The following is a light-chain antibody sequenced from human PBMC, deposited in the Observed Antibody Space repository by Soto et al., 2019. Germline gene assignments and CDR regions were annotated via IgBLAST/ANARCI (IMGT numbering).Light chain of an antibody. J-gene: IGKJ2*01. V-gene: IGKV1-27*01. CDR1: QDISNY. Sequence: DIQMTQSPSSLSASVGDRVTITCRASQDISNYLAWYQQKPGKAPKVLIYGASSLQSRVPSRFSGRGSGTDFTLTIRSLQPEDVAIYYCQKCDSAPFTFGQGTKLEIK. CDR2: GAS. CDR3: QKCDSAPFT.